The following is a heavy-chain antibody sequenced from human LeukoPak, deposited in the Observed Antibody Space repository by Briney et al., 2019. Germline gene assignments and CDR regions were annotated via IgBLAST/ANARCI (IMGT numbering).Heavy chain of an antibody. CDR3: ARVIGGLGTGYYYGMDV. D-gene: IGHD3-16*01. V-gene: IGHV4-34*01. Sequence: PSETLSLTCAVYGGSFSGYYWSWIRQPPGKGLEWIGEINHSGSTNYNPSLKSRVTISADTSKNQFSLKLSSVTAADTAVYYCARVIGGLGTGYYYGMDVWGQGTTVTVSS. CDR1: GGSFSGYY. J-gene: IGHJ6*02. CDR2: INHSGST.